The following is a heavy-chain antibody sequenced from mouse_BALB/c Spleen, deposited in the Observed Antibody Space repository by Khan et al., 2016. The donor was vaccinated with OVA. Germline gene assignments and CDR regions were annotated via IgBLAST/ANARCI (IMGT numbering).Heavy chain of an antibody. J-gene: IGHJ2*01. Sequence: QVQLKESGAELAKPGASVKMSCKASGYTFSNYWIYWGKQRPGQGLEWIGYINPSSGHTYYNQTFNDKATLTTDKSSSTAYMQLSSLTSEDSAVYYCARDRIDYWGQGTTRTVSS. CDR2: INPSSGHT. CDR1: GYTFSNYW. V-gene: IGHV1-7*01. CDR3: ARDRIDY.